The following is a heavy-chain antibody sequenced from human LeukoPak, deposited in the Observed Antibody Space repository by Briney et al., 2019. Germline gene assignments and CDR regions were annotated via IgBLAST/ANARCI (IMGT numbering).Heavy chain of an antibody. CDR3: AGEGGDDYGDYYYMDV. Sequence: SETLSLTCTVSGGSISSGSYYWSWIRQPAGKGLEWIGRIYTSGSTNYNPSLKSRVTISVDTSKNQFSLKLSSVTAADTAVYYCAGEGGDDYGDYYYMDVWGKGTTVTISS. V-gene: IGHV4-61*02. CDR2: IYTSGST. CDR1: GGSISSGSYY. J-gene: IGHJ6*03. D-gene: IGHD4-17*01.